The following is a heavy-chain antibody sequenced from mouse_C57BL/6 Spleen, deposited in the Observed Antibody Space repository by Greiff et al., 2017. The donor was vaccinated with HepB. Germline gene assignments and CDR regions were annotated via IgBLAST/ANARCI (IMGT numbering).Heavy chain of an antibody. CDR1: GYTFTSYW. V-gene: IGHV1-50*01. D-gene: IGHD3-1*01. Sequence: VQLQQSGAELVKPGASVKLSCKASGYTFTSYWMQWVKQRPGQGLEWIGEIDPYDSYTNYNQKFKGKATLTVDTSSSTAYMQLSSLTSADAAVYCCARRGLGDYFDYWGQGTTLTVSS. CDR2: IDPYDSYT. J-gene: IGHJ2*01. CDR3: ARRGLGDYFDY.